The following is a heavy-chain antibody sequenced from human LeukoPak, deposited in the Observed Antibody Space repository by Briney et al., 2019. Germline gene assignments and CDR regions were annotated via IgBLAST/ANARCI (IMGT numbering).Heavy chain of an antibody. J-gene: IGHJ5*02. D-gene: IGHD6-19*01. CDR1: GFPFSSSA. Sequence: GGSLRLSCAASGFPFSSSAMSWVRQAPGKGLEWVSAISGSGGSTYYADSVKGRFTISRDNSKNTLYLQMNSLRAQDTAVYYCAKQAVAGPGWFDPWGQGTLVTVSS. CDR2: ISGSGGST. CDR3: AKQAVAGPGWFDP. V-gene: IGHV3-23*01.